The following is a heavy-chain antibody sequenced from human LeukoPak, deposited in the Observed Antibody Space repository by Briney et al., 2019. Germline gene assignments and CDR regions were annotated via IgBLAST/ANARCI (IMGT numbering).Heavy chain of an antibody. CDR2: IRANNGKT. J-gene: IGHJ4*02. Sequence: GASVTVSYKPSVYTFPTYGLCWVRQPPAHGLEWVWWIRANNGKTNFAQKFQSRVTMTTDTSTTTAYMELTSLRPDDTAVYYCAKVAGDRLDSWGQGTLVTVSS. CDR1: VYTFPTYG. D-gene: IGHD6-13*01. CDR3: AKVAGDRLDS. V-gene: IGHV1-18*01.